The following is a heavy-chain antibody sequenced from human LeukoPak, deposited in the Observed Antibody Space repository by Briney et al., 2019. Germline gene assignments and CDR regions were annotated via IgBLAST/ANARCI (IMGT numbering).Heavy chain of an antibody. J-gene: IGHJ6*02. V-gene: IGHV4-59*08. Sequence: SETLSLTCTVSGGSISSYYWSWIRQPPGKGLEWIGYIYYSGSTNYNPSLKSRVTISVDTSKNQFSLKLSSVTAADTAVYYCAGGRLLVYGMDVWGQGTTVTVSS. CDR1: GGSISSYY. D-gene: IGHD2-8*02. CDR3: AGGRLLVYGMDV. CDR2: IYYSGST.